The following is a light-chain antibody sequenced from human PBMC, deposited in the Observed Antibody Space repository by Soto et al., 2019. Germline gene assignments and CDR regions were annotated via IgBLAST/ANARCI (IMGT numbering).Light chain of an antibody. V-gene: IGLV4-69*01. Sequence: QLVLTQSPSASASLGASVKLTCTLSSGHSSYAIAWHQQQPEKGPRYLMKLNSDGSHSKGDGIPDRFSGSSSAAERYLTISSLQSEDEADYYCQTWGTGPWVFGGGTKLTVL. CDR1: SGHSSYA. J-gene: IGLJ3*02. CDR3: QTWGTGPWV. CDR2: LNSDGSH.